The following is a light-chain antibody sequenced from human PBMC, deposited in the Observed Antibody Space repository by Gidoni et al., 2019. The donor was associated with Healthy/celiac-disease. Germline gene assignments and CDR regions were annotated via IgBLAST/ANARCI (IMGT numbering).Light chain of an antibody. J-gene: IGLJ2*01. CDR1: SSDVGGYNY. Sequence: QSALTQPAPVSGSPGQSITISCTGTSSDVGGYNYVSWYQQHPGKAPKLMIYEVSTRPSGVSNRCSGSKSGNTASLTISGLQAEDEADYYCSSYTSSSTQVFGGGTKLTVL. CDR3: SSYTSSSTQV. CDR2: EVS. V-gene: IGLV2-14*01.